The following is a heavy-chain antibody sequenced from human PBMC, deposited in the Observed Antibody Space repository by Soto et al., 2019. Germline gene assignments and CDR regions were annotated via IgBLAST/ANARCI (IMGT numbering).Heavy chain of an antibody. V-gene: IGHV4-59*01. CDR3: AREGWNHPFYYYYGMDV. J-gene: IGHJ6*02. Sequence: SETLSLTCTVSGGSISSYYWSWIRQPPGKGLEWIGYIYYSGSTNYNPSLKSRVTISVDTSKNQFSLKLSSVTAADTAVYYCAREGWNHPFYYYYGMDVWGQGTTVTV. CDR2: IYYSGST. D-gene: IGHD1-1*01. CDR1: GGSISSYY.